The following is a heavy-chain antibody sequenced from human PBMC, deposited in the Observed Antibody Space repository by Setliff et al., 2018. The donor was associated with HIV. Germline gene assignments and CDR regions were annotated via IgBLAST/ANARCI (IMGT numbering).Heavy chain of an antibody. D-gene: IGHD5-18*01. J-gene: IGHJ3*02. CDR2: IYYSGTT. Sequence: SETLSLTCTVSGDSISSDDYYWSWVRQPPGKGLEWIGYIYYSGTTYYSPSLKSLVTISLKTSKNQCSLKLSSVTAADTAVYYCARASTGSAMVQDVLDIWGQGTMVTVSS. CDR1: GDSISSDDYY. V-gene: IGHV4-30-4*08. CDR3: ARASTGSAMVQDVLDI.